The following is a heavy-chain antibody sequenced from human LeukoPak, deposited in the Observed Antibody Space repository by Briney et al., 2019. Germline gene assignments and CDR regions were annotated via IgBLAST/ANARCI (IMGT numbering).Heavy chain of an antibody. D-gene: IGHD6-6*01. J-gene: IGHJ4*02. CDR2: INHSGST. V-gene: IGHV4-34*01. CDR3: ARGLGSIAARRAPLDY. CDR1: GGSFSGYY. Sequence: SETLSLTRAVYGGSFSGYYWSWIRQPPGKGLEWIGEINHSGSTNYNLSLKSRVTISVDTSKNQFSLKLSSVTAADTAVYYCARGLGSIAARRAPLDYWGQGTLVTVSS.